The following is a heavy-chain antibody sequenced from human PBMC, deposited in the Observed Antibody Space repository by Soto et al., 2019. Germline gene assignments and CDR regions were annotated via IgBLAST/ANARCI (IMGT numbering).Heavy chain of an antibody. J-gene: IGHJ4*02. CDR2: ISRNSSSI. CDR1: RVTVRSYS. V-gene: IGHV3-9*01. Sequence: GGSMRLACAASRVTVRSYSMNWVRQAPGKGLEWVSSISRNSSSIDNADSVKGRFTISRDNAKNSLYLQMNSLRAEDTALYYCAKDRSYYGSGSYDYWGQGTLVTVSS. CDR3: AKDRSYYGSGSYDY. D-gene: IGHD3-10*01.